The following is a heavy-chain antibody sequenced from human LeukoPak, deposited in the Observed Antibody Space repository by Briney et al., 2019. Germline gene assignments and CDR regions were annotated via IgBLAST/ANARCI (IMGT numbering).Heavy chain of an antibody. CDR3: AKDHQWRIRRNYFDY. D-gene: IGHD6-19*01. V-gene: IGHV3-23*01. CDR1: GFTFSSYA. J-gene: IGHJ4*02. CDR2: ISGSGGNT. Sequence: GGSLRLSCAASGFTFSSYAMSWVRQAPGKGLEWAATISGSGGNTYYADSVKGRFTISRDNSKNTLYLQMNSLRAEDTAVYYCAKDHQWRIRRNYFDYWGQGTLVTVSS.